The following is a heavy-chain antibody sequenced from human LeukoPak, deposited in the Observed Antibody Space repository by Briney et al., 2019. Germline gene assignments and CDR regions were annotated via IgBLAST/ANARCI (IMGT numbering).Heavy chain of an antibody. V-gene: IGHV4-39*01. Sequence: PSETLSLTCTVSGGSISSGGYYWSWIRQHPGKGLEWIGYIYYSGSTYYNPSLKSRVTISVDTSKNQFSLKLSSVTAADTAVYYCARHLRSFGSGSYYGSYVDYWGQGTLVTVSS. D-gene: IGHD3-10*01. CDR2: IYYSGST. J-gene: IGHJ4*02. CDR1: GGSISSGGYY. CDR3: ARHLRSFGSGSYYGSYVDY.